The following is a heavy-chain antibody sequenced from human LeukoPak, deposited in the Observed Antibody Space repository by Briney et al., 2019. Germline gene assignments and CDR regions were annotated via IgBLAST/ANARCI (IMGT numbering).Heavy chain of an antibody. D-gene: IGHD2-8*01. J-gene: IGHJ4*02. CDR3: ARLVYGNGWQIDY. Sequence: SRTLSLTCTVSGGSIRTSGNYWSWIRHHPGKGLEWMGCIYYSGTTYDSPSLKSRLTVSVDTSKNQFFLDLTSVTAADTAVYYCARLVYGNGWQIDYWGRGTLVTVSS. V-gene: IGHV4-31*03. CDR1: GGSIRTSGNY. CDR2: IYYSGTT.